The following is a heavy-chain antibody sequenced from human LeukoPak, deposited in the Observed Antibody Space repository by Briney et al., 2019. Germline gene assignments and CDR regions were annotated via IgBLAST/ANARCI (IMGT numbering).Heavy chain of an antibody. CDR2: IYHSGST. J-gene: IGHJ4*02. CDR1: GCSISSGYY. D-gene: IGHD1-26*01. V-gene: IGHV4-38-2*02. CDR3: ARAEVLLGATYYFDY. Sequence: SETLSLTCTVSGCSISSGYYWGWIRQPPGKGLEWIGSIYHSGSTYYNPSLKSRVTISVDTSKNQFSLKLSSVTAADTAVYYCARAEVLLGATYYFDYWGQGTLVTVSS.